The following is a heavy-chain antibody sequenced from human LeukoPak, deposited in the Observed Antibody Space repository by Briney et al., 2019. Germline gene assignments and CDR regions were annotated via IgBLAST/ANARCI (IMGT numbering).Heavy chain of an antibody. CDR2: IVGSGGNT. V-gene: IGHV3-23*01. Sequence: PGGSLRLSCTASGFTFGSYAMTWVRRAPGKGLEWVSSIVGSGGNTYYADSVKGRFTISRDNSKNTLYLQMNSLRAEDTAVYYCAKVEMTYYYDSSGYYYQRYFDYWGQGTLVTVSS. J-gene: IGHJ4*02. D-gene: IGHD3-22*01. CDR3: AKVEMTYYYDSSGYYYQRYFDY. CDR1: GFTFGSYA.